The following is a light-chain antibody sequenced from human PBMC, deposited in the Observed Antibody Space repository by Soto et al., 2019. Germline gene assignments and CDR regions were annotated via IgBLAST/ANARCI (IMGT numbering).Light chain of an antibody. CDR3: QSTYILPWA. CDR1: QGIRND. J-gene: IGKJ1*01. CDR2: AAS. Sequence: AIQMTQSPSSLSASVGDRVTITCRASQGIRNDLGWYQQKPGKAPKLLIYAASSLQSGVPSRFSGSGSGTDFTLTISSLQPEDFASYFCQSTYILPWAFGQGTKVEI. V-gene: IGKV1-6*01.